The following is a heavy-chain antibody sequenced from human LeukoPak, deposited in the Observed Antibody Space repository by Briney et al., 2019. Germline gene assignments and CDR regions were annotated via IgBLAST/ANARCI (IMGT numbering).Heavy chain of an antibody. D-gene: IGHD5-18*01. CDR3: ARDLPVSYGPSDYYGMDV. CDR1: GFTFSSYE. Sequence: GGSLRLSCAASGFTFSSYEMNWVRQAPGKGLEWVSYISSSGSTIYYADSVKGRFTISRDNAKNSLYLQMNSLRAEDTGVYYCARDLPVSYGPSDYYGMDVWGQGTTVTVSS. J-gene: IGHJ6*02. V-gene: IGHV3-48*03. CDR2: ISSSGSTI.